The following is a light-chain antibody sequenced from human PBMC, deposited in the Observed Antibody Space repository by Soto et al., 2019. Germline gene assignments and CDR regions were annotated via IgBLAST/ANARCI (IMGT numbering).Light chain of an antibody. CDR1: RSVSSSY. J-gene: IGKJ1*01. V-gene: IGKV3-20*01. CDR3: QQYGSSGT. CDR2: GAS. Sequence: EIVLTQSPGTLSLSPGERAILSCRASRSVSSSYLAWYQQKPGQAPRLLIYGASNRATGIPDRVSGSGSGTDFTLTISRREPEDFAVYYCQQYGSSGTFGQGTKV.